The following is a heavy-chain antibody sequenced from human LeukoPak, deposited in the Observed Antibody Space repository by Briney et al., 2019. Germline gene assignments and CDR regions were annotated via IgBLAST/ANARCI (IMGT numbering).Heavy chain of an antibody. CDR3: ARDRSTGSYFYFDY. D-gene: IGHD7-27*01. Sequence: PGGSLRLSCVASGFTFSHSAMTWVRQAPGRGLEWVSLISFSGANTYSADSVKGRFTISRDNSKNTLYLEMNSLRAEDTAVYYCARDRSTGSYFYFDYWGQGTLVTVSS. CDR2: ISFSGANT. J-gene: IGHJ4*02. CDR1: GFTFSHSA. V-gene: IGHV3-23*01.